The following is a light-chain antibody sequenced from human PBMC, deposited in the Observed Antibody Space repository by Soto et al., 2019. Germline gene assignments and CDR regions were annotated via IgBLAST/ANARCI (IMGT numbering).Light chain of an antibody. Sequence: QSVLTQPPSASGTPGQRVTISCSGSRSNIGSNTVNWYQQLPGTAPNLLIYSNNQRPSGVPDRFSGSKSGTSASLAISGLQSEDEADYYCAAWDDSLNRVVFGGGTKLTVL. CDR2: SNN. J-gene: IGLJ2*01. V-gene: IGLV1-44*01. CDR3: AAWDDSLNRVV. CDR1: RSNIGSNT.